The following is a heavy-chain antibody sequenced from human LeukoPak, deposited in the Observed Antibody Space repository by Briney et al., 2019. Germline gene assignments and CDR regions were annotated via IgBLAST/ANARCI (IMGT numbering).Heavy chain of an antibody. V-gene: IGHV3-13*01. CDR1: GFTFDRYD. Sequence: PGGSLRLSCAASGFTFDRYDMHWVRQATGKGLEWVSAIGNAADIYYPGSVKGRFTISRENAKNSLYLQMNALRAGDTAVYFCAGGRGQIINYWGQGTLVTVSS. CDR3: AGGRGQIINY. J-gene: IGHJ4*02. CDR2: IGNAADI.